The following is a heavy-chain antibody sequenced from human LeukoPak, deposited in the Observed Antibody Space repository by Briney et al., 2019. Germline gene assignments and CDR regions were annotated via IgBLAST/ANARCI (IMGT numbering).Heavy chain of an antibody. CDR1: GFTFSAYS. V-gene: IGHV3-21*06. D-gene: IGHD6-19*01. Sequence: GGSLRLSCATSGFTFSAYSMNWVRHAPGKGLEWVANINGRGFSIHYADSIKGRFTISRDNTKDLLYLQMTSLRADDTALYYCTRDQPSSGWGLDSWGRGTLVIVSS. J-gene: IGHJ4*02. CDR2: INGRGFSI. CDR3: TRDQPSSGWGLDS.